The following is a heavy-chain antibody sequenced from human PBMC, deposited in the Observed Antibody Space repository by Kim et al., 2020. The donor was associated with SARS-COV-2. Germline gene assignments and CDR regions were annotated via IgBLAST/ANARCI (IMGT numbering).Heavy chain of an antibody. D-gene: IGHD2-2*01. CDR2: IYYSGST. CDR3: ARHSRILVVPAAILA. CDR1: GGSISSSSYY. Sequence: SETLSLTCTVSGGSISSSSYYWGWIRQPPGKGLEWIGSIYYSGSTYYNPSLKSRVTISVDTSKNQFSLKLSSVTAAVTAVYYCARHSRILVVPAAILAWGQGTLVTVS. J-gene: IGHJ4*02. V-gene: IGHV4-39*01.